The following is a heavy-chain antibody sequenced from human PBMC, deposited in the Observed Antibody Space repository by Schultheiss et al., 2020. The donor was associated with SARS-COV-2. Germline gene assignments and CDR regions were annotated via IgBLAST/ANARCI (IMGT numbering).Heavy chain of an antibody. Sequence: SETLSLTCTVSGGSISSGSYYWSWIRQPAGKGLEWIGRIYTSGSTNYNPSLKSRVTISVDTSKNQFSLKLSSVTAADTAVYYCARGSARRKQVVSLYYYYMDVWGKGTTVTVSS. CDR3: ARGSARRKQVVSLYYYYMDV. V-gene: IGHV4-61*02. D-gene: IGHD2-15*01. CDR1: GGSISSGSYY. CDR2: IYTSGST. J-gene: IGHJ6*03.